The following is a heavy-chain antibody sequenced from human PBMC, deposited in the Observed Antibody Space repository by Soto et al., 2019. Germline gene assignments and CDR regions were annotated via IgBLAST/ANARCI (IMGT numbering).Heavy chain of an antibody. CDR3: ARDRRYYDSSGHLFGYFDY. V-gene: IGHV1-69*06. J-gene: IGHJ4*02. CDR1: GGTFSSYA. Sequence: SVKVSCKASGGTFSSYAISWVRQAPGQGLEWMGGIIPIFGTANYAQKFKGRVTITADKSTSTAYMELSSLRSEDTAVYYCARDRRYYDSSGHLFGYFDYWGQGTLVTVSS. CDR2: IIPIFGTA. D-gene: IGHD3-22*01.